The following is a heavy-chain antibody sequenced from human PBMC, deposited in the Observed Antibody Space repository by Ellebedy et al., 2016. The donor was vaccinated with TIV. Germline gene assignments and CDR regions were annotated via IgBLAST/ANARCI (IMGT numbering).Heavy chain of an antibody. J-gene: IGHJ4*02. Sequence: GGSLRLSXEASGFTFNNYAMNWVRQVPGKGLEWVSAISGSGGSAYYADSVKGRFTISRDSSKNTLYLQMNSLRAEDTAVYYCAKSDCSSTSCYRYYWGQGTLVTVSS. V-gene: IGHV3-23*01. D-gene: IGHD2-2*02. CDR1: GFTFNNYA. CDR3: AKSDCSSTSCYRYY. CDR2: ISGSGGSA.